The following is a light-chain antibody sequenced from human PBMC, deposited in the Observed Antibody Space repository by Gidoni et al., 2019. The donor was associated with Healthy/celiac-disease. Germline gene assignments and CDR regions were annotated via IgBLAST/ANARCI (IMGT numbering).Light chain of an antibody. V-gene: IGKV3-20*01. CDR2: GAS. CDR3: QQYGSSPTWT. CDR1: QRFTSSY. Sequence: EIVLTQSPDTLSLSPGERATLSCGASQRFTSSYGAWYQKNAGQATRLLIYGASIRATGIPDRFSGSGSGTDFTLTISRLEPEDFAVYHCQQYGSSPTWTFGQGTKVEIK. J-gene: IGKJ1*01.